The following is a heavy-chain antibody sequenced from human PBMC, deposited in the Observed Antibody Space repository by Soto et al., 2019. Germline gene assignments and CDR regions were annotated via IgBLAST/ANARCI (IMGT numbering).Heavy chain of an antibody. CDR3: ARSPAYYYYGMDV. D-gene: IGHD2-15*01. J-gene: IGHJ6*02. Sequence: SVKVSCKASGGTFSSYAISWVRQAPGQGLEWMGGIIPIFGTANYAQKFQGRVTITADESTSTAYMELSSLRSEDTAVYYCARSPAYYYYGMDVWGQGTTVTVSS. V-gene: IGHV1-69*13. CDR1: GGTFSSYA. CDR2: IIPIFGTA.